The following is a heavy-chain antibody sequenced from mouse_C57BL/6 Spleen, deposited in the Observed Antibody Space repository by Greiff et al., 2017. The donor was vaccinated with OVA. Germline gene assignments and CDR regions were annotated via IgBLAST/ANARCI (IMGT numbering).Heavy chain of an antibody. CDR3: ARSKYGCSYFDY. Sequence: QVQLQQPGAELVKPGASVKLSCKASGYTFTSYWMHWVKQRPGQGLEWIGMIHPNSGSTNYNEKFKSKATLTVDKSSSTAYMQLSSLTSEDSAVYYCARSKYGCSYFDYWGQGTTLTVSS. D-gene: IGHD1-1*01. CDR1: GYTFTSYW. J-gene: IGHJ2*01. CDR2: IHPNSGST. V-gene: IGHV1-64*01.